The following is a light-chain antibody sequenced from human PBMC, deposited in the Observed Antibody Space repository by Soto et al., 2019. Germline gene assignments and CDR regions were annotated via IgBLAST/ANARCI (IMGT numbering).Light chain of an antibody. J-gene: IGLJ3*02. Sequence: QPVLTQSPSASASLGASVKLTCTLSSGHSSYAIAWHQQQPEKGPRYLMKLNSDGSHSKGDGIPDRFSGSSSGAERYLTIPSLRSVDEADYYCQTWGTGIQVFGGGTKLTVL. V-gene: IGLV4-69*01. CDR2: LNSDGSH. CDR3: QTWGTGIQV. CDR1: SGHSSYA.